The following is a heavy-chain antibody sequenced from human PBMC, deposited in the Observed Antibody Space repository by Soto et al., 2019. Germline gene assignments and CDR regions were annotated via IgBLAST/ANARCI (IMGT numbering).Heavy chain of an antibody. CDR1: GFTFSNYG. V-gene: IGHV3-30*18. D-gene: IGHD1-7*01. Sequence: QVQLVESGGGVVQPGRSLRLSCVVSGFTFSNYGMHWVRQAPGKGLEWVAVFSYDGTYQRYADSVKGRVTISRDISKNTLYLQMSSLRPEVMAVYYCAKAGTFHGSWDWGQGTLVTVSS. J-gene: IGHJ4*02. CDR2: FSYDGTYQ. CDR3: AKAGTFHGSWD.